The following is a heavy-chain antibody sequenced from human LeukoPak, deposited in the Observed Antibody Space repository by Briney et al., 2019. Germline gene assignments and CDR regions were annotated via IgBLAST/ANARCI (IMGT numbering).Heavy chain of an antibody. CDR3: ARDAQRGFDYSNSLKN. J-gene: IGHJ4*01. D-gene: IGHD4-11*01. V-gene: IGHV3-33*01. CDR1: GFIFSHLG. Sequence: GGSLRLSCAASGFIFSHLGMHWVRQAPGKGLEWVAVIWSDATNRFYADSVKGRFTISRDNSQNTVFLQMNSLRVKDTAIYYCARDAQRGFDYSNSLKNWGHGTLVTVSS. CDR2: IWSDATNR.